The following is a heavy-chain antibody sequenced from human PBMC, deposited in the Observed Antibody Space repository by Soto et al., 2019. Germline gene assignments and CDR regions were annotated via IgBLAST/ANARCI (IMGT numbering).Heavy chain of an antibody. CDR3: AKDYGPKAPYLDSNTHTDF. J-gene: IGHJ4*02. CDR2: ISHDGAFK. V-gene: IGHV3-30*18. D-gene: IGHD4-17*01. CDR1: GFTFSSYG. Sequence: QRHLVESGGGVVQPGRSLRLSCAASGFTFSSYGMHWIRQAPGKGLEWVAVISHDGAFKDYADSVKGRFTISRDNSENTLFLEMNSLGPSDTAVYYCAKDYGPKAPYLDSNTHTDFWGQGTRVTVSS.